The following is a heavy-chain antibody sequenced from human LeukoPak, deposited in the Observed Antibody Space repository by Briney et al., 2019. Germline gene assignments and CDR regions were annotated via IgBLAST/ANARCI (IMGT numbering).Heavy chain of an antibody. CDR1: GFTFSSYA. CDR2: ISGSGGST. V-gene: IGHV3-23*01. Sequence: GGSLRLSCAASGFTFSSYAMSWVRQARGKGLEWVSAISGSGGSTYYADSVKGRFTISRDNSRNTLYLQMNSLRAEDTAVYYCARGRPGIAAAGTLDYWGQGTLVTVSS. CDR3: ARGRPGIAAAGTLDY. J-gene: IGHJ4*02. D-gene: IGHD6-13*01.